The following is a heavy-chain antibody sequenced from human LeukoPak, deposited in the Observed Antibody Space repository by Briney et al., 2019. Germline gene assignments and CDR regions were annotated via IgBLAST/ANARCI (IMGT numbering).Heavy chain of an antibody. Sequence: PGGSLRLSCAASGFTFSSYSMSWVRQAPGKGLEWVANIKQDGSEKYYVDSVKGRFTISRDNAKNSLYLQMNSLRAEDTAVYYCARDYYDSSGYNYWGQGTLVTVSS. V-gene: IGHV3-7*01. CDR1: GFTFSSYS. CDR2: IKQDGSEK. D-gene: IGHD3-22*01. J-gene: IGHJ4*02. CDR3: ARDYYDSSGYNY.